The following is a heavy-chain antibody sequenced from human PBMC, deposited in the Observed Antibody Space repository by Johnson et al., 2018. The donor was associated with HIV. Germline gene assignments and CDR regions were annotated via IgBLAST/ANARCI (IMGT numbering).Heavy chain of an antibody. CDR3: ARAKGVGDAFDI. CDR1: GFTFSSYE. D-gene: IGHD3-3*01. V-gene: IGHV3-48*03. CDR2: ISSSGSTI. J-gene: IGHJ3*02. Sequence: EVQLVESGGGLVQPGGSLRLSCAASGFTFSSYEMNWVRQAPGKGLEWVSYISSSGSTIYYADSVKGRFTISRDNAKNSLYLQMNSLRAEDTAVYYCARAKGVGDAFDIWGQGTMVTVSS.